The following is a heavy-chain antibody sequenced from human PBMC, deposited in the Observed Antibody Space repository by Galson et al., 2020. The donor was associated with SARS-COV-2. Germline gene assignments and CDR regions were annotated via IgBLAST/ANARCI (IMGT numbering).Heavy chain of an antibody. J-gene: IGHJ4*02. CDR2: IYYSGST. V-gene: IGHV4-31*03. CDR1: GGSISSGGYY. Sequence: SETLSLSCTVSGGSISSGGYYWSWIRQHPGKGLEWIGYIYYSGSTYYNPSLKSRVTISVDTSKNQFSLKLSSVTAADTAVYYCARASRGGVVITHFDYWCQGTLVTVSS. D-gene: IGHD3-3*01. CDR3: ARASRGGVVITHFDY.